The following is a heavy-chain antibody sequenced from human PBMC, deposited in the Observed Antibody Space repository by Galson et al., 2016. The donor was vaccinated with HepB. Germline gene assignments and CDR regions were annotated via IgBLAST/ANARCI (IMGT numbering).Heavy chain of an antibody. D-gene: IGHD2-15*01. CDR1: GASISNRNW. J-gene: IGHJ4*02. CDR2: VYRSGTT. CDR3: ARGQDGQDGYDY. V-gene: IGHV4-4*02. Sequence: SETLSLTCAVSGASISNRNWWSWVRQPPGQGLEWIGEVYRSGTTNYTPSLRRRVSMSVDKSKNQFSLKLTSVTAADTAVYYCARGQDGQDGYDYWGQGTLVTVSS.